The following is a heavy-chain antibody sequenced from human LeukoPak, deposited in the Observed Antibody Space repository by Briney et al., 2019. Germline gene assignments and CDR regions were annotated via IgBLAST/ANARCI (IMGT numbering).Heavy chain of an antibody. V-gene: IGHV7-4-1*02. CDR3: ASFFCTSALCYYLDY. CDR1: GYTFTSNA. J-gene: IGHJ4*02. D-gene: IGHD2-8*01. CDR2: INTNTGNP. Sequence: ASVKVSCKASGYTFTSNALGWVRQAPGQGLEWMGWINTNTGNPTYAQGFTGRFVFSLDTSGNTAYLQISSLQAEDTAVYSCASFFCTSALCYYLDYWGQGTLVTVSS.